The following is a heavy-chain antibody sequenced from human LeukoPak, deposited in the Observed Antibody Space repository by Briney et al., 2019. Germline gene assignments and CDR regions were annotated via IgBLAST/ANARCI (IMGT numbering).Heavy chain of an antibody. V-gene: IGHV1-69*13. J-gene: IGHJ5*02. Sequence: ASVKVSCKASGGTFSSYAISGVRQAPGRGLEWMGGIIPIFGTANYAQKFQGRVTITADESTSTAYMELSSLRSEDTAVYYCARDRLGYCSGGSCYLLDPWGQGTLVTVSS. CDR3: ARDRLGYCSGGSCYLLDP. CDR2: IIPIFGTA. D-gene: IGHD2-15*01. CDR1: GGTFSSYA.